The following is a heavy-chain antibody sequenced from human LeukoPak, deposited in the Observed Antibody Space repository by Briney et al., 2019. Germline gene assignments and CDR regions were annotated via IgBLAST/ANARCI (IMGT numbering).Heavy chain of an antibody. Sequence: SETLSLTCAVYGGSFSGYYWSWIRQPPGKGLEWIGEINHSGSTNYNPSLKSRVTISVDTSKNQFSLKLSSVTAADTAVYYCARGRTMTKRFDIWGQGTMVTVS. D-gene: IGHD3-22*01. CDR1: GGSFSGYY. CDR2: INHSGST. CDR3: ARGRTMTKRFDI. V-gene: IGHV4-34*01. J-gene: IGHJ3*02.